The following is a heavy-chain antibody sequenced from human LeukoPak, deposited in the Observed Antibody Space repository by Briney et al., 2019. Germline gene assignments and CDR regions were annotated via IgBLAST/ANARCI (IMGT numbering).Heavy chain of an antibody. V-gene: IGHV3-53*01. CDR3: AKAADYDDSSGYYFLDY. CDR1: GFTVSSNY. CDR2: IYSGGST. D-gene: IGHD3-22*01. Sequence: GGSLRLSCAASGFTVSSNYMSWVRQAPGEGLEWVSVIYSGGSTYYADSVKGRFTISRDNSKNTLYLQMNSLRAEDTAVYYCAKAADYDDSSGYYFLDYWGQGTLATVSS. J-gene: IGHJ4*02.